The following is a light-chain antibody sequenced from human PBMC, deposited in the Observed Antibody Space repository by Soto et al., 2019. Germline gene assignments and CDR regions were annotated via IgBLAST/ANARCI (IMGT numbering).Light chain of an antibody. J-gene: IGKJ1*01. CDR2: DAS. CDR1: QSISSW. V-gene: IGKV1-5*01. CDR3: QQDNSYSQV. Sequence: HITKWPSPVSASIGKGGKITCRASQSISSWLAWYQQKPGKAPKLLIYDASSLERGVPSWFSGRGSGKEFTLAISSPQSDDFATYFIQQDNSYSQVFGQGTKVDIK.